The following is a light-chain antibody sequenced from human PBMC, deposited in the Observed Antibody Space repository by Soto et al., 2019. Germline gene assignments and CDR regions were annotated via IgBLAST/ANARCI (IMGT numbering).Light chain of an antibody. V-gene: IGLV1-40*01. CDR1: RSNLGAGHD. CDR3: LYYDRTVGVYVV. J-gene: IGLJ2*01. Sequence: QAVVTQPPSVSGAPGQRVTISCTGSRSNLGAGHDVHWYQQLPGAAPKLLIFGNTNRPSGVPERFSGSKSGTSASLAITGLQTEDEADYYCLYYDRTVGVYVVFGGWTKLTVL. CDR2: GNT.